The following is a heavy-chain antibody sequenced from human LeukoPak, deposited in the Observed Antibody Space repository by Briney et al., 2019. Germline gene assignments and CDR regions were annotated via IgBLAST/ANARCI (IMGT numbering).Heavy chain of an antibody. V-gene: IGHV4-30-2*06. D-gene: IGHD2-21*02. J-gene: IGHJ4*02. Sequence: TSETLSLSCTVSGGSFSGNFWTWIRQSPGKGLEWIGYIYHSGSTYYNPSLKSRVTISVDRSKNQFSLKLSSVTAADTAVYYCARSDYYFDYWGQGTLVTVSS. CDR3: ARSDYYFDY. CDR2: IYHSGST. CDR1: GGSFSGNF.